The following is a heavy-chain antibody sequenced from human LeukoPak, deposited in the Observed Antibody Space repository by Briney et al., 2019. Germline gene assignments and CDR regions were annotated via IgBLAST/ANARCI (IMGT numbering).Heavy chain of an antibody. D-gene: IGHD2-2*03. Sequence: SETLSLTCTVSGYSISSGYHWGWIRQPPGNGLEWIGSIYHSGSTYYNPSLESRVTISVDTSKNQFSLKLSSVTAADTAVYYCARDLAGDGYWFDPWGQGTLVTVSS. CDR1: GYSISSGYH. V-gene: IGHV4-38-2*02. J-gene: IGHJ5*02. CDR2: IYHSGST. CDR3: ARDLAGDGYWFDP.